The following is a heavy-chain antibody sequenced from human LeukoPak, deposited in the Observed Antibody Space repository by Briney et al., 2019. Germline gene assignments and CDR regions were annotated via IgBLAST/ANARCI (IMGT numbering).Heavy chain of an antibody. V-gene: IGHV4-59*01. CDR1: GGSISSYY. J-gene: IGHJ4*02. CDR2: IYYSGST. Sequence: PSETLSLTCTVSGGSISSYYWSWIRQPPGKGLEWIGYIYYSGSTNYNPSLKSRVTISVDTSKNQFSLKLSSVTAADTAVYYCAREARLLWFGEFAGVFDCWGQGTLVTVSS. D-gene: IGHD3-10*01. CDR3: AREARLLWFGEFAGVFDC.